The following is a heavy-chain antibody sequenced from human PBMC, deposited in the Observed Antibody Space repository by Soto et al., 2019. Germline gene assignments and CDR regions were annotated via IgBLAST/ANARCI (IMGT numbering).Heavy chain of an antibody. D-gene: IGHD2-21*01. V-gene: IGHV4-34*01. CDR3: ARGRGEFDA. CDR1: GASLSDNY. CDR2: INHSGNT. J-gene: IGHJ5*02. Sequence: PSETLSLTCAVYGASLSDNYCNWLRQPPGRGLEWIGEINHSGNTNYNPSLRSRVTISIDTSKNQLSLNVRSVSAADTAVYYCARGRGEFDAWGKGTPVTVSS.